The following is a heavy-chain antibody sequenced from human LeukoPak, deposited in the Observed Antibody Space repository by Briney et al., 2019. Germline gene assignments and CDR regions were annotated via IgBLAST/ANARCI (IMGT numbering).Heavy chain of an antibody. CDR1: GFTFSSYW. J-gene: IGHJ3*02. CDR3: SSGNSHAFDI. CDR2: INSDGSST. Sequence: GGSLRLSCAASGFTFSSYWMHGVRQAPGKGLVWVSRINSDGSSTSYADSVKGRFTISRDNAKNTLYLQMNNLRAEDTAVYYCSSGNSHAFDIWGQGTMVTVSS. V-gene: IGHV3-74*01. D-gene: IGHD4-23*01.